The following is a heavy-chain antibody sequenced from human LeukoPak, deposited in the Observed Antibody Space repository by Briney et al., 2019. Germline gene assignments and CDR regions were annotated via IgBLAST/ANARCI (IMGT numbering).Heavy chain of an antibody. CDR1: GYTFTGYY. J-gene: IGHJ5*02. Sequence: ASVKVSCKASGYTFTGYYIHWVRQAPGQGLEWMGWINPNSGVTKYAQKFQGRVTMTRDTSISTAYMDLSRLSSDDTAVYYCARDTTLEWHIKSWFDPWGQGTLVTVSS. CDR2: INPNSGVT. D-gene: IGHD3-3*01. CDR3: ARDTTLEWHIKSWFDP. V-gene: IGHV1-2*02.